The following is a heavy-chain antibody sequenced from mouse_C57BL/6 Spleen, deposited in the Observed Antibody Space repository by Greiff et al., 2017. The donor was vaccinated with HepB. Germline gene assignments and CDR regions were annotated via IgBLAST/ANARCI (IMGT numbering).Heavy chain of an antibody. D-gene: IGHD2-3*01. V-gene: IGHV5-17*01. CDR1: GFTFSDYG. J-gene: IGHJ3*01. Sequence: EVKLVESGGGLVKPGGSLKLSCAASGFTFSDYGMHWVRQAPEKGLEWVAYISSGSSTIYYADTVKGRFTISRDNAKNTLFLQMTSLRSEDTAMYYCARDGRWLLGFAYWGQGTLVTVSA. CDR3: ARDGRWLLGFAY. CDR2: ISSGSSTI.